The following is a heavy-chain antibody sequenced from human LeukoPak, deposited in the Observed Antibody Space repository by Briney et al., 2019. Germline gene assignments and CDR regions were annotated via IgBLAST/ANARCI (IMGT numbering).Heavy chain of an antibody. V-gene: IGHV3-30*04. J-gene: IGHJ3*02. CDR3: ARGGGRPEDAFDI. CDR2: ISYDGSNK. Sequence: GGSLRLSCAASGFTFSSYAMHWVRQAPGKGLEWVAVISYDGSNKYYADSVKGRFTISRDNSKNTLYLQMNSLRAEDTAVYYCARGGGRPEDAFDIWGQGTMVTVPS. CDR1: GFTFSSYA.